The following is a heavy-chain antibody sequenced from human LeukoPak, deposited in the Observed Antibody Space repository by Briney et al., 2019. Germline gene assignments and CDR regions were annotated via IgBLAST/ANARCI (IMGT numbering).Heavy chain of an antibody. CDR2: INHSGST. Sequence: SETLSLTCAVYGGSFSGYYWSWIRQPPGKGLEWIGEINHSGSTNYNPSLKSRVTISVDTSKNQFSLKLSSVTAADTAVYYCARDIRAYYYESSGYAFDYWGQGTLVTVSS. J-gene: IGHJ4*02. CDR3: ARDIRAYYYESSGYAFDY. D-gene: IGHD3-22*01. V-gene: IGHV4-34*01. CDR1: GGSFSGYY.